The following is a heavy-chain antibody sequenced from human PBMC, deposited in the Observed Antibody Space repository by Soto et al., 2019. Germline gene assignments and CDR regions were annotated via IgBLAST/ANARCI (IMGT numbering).Heavy chain of an antibody. V-gene: IGHV3-33*01. CDR3: ARDGNIVVVTAIPGGWFDP. CDR2: IWYDGSNK. J-gene: IGHJ5*02. CDR1: GFTFSSYG. Sequence: PGGSLRLSCAASGFTFSSYGMHWVRQAPGKGLEWVAVIWYDGSNKYYADSVKGRFTISRDNSKNTLYLQMNSLRAEDTAVYYCARDGNIVVVTAIPGGWFDPWGQGTLVTVS. D-gene: IGHD2-21*02.